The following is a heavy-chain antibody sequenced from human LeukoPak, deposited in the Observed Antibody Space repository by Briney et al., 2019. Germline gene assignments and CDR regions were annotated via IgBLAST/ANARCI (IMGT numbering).Heavy chain of an antibody. CDR1: GFTFSSYG. CDR2: ISYDGSNK. Sequence: PGRSLRLSCAASGFTFSSYGMHWVRQAPGKGLEWVAVISYDGSNKYYADSVKGRFTISRDNSKNTLYLQMNSLRAEDTAMYYCARIRGGFFNAFDVWGQGTMVTVSS. V-gene: IGHV3-30*03. J-gene: IGHJ3*01. D-gene: IGHD3-16*01. CDR3: ARIRGGFFNAFDV.